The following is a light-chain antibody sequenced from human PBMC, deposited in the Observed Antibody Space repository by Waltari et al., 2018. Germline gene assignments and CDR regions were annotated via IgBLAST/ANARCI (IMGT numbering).Light chain of an antibody. Sequence: DIQMTQSPSSLSASVGDRVTLTCRASQSISYYLNWYQHKPGKAPKLLIYGASSLQSGVPSTFSGRGSGTDFTLTISSLQPEDFATYFCQQSFRTPYTFGQGTKLEIK. CDR2: GAS. CDR1: QSISYY. V-gene: IGKV1-39*01. J-gene: IGKJ2*01. CDR3: QQSFRTPYT.